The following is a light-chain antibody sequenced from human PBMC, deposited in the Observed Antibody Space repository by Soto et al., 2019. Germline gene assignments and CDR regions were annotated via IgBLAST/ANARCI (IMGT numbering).Light chain of an antibody. V-gene: IGKV1-12*01. CDR1: QGISSW. CDR2: AAS. Sequence: DIQMTLSPSSVSASVGDRVTITCRASQGISSWLAWFQQKPGEAPRLLIYAASTLDSGVPSRFSGSGSGTDFTLTISTLQPEDFATYYCQQGNSFPLTFGGGTKVEIK. CDR3: QQGNSFPLT. J-gene: IGKJ4*01.